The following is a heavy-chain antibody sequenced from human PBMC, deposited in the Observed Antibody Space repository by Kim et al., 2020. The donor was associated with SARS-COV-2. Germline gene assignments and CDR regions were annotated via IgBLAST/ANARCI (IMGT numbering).Heavy chain of an antibody. CDR1: GFTFSSYV. D-gene: IGHD5-12*01. Sequence: GGSLRLSCAASGFTFSSYVMHWVRQAPGKGLEWVAVISYDGSNKYYVDSVKGRFTISRDNSKNTLYLQMNSLRAEDTAVYYCARDSRVFRNIVATIRRLYGTDWYFDLWGRGTLVTVSS. CDR2: ISYDGSNK. J-gene: IGHJ2*01. CDR3: ARDSRVFRNIVATIRRLYGTDWYFDL. V-gene: IGHV3-30*04.